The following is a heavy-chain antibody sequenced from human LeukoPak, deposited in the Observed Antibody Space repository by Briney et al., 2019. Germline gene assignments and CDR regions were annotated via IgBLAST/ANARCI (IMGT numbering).Heavy chain of an antibody. CDR3: ARASRRKDYDFWSGYWLGMDV. CDR2: IYYSGST. Sequence: PSETLSLTCTGSGGSISRYHWSWLRQPPGKGLEGVGHIYYSGSTNYNPPLTIPVTISVDTSKNQFSLKLSSVAAAATGVYYCARASRRKDYDFWSGYWLGMDVWGQRTTVTVSS. J-gene: IGHJ6*02. V-gene: IGHV4-59*01. CDR1: GGSISRYH. D-gene: IGHD3-3*01.